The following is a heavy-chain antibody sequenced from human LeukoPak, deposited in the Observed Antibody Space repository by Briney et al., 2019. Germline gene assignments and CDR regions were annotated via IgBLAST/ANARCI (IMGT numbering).Heavy chain of an antibody. V-gene: IGHV3-30-3*01. CDR3: AIDGSIAVVPAANIHY. CDR1: GFSLNTYA. Sequence: PGRSLRLSCAASGFSLNTYAMHWVRPAPGKGLEWVALISNDGNYKYHADSVKGRLTISRDNSNNPLSLQMNTVMPEHAALYFCAIDGSIAVVPAANIHYWGQGTLVTVSS. CDR2: ISNDGNYK. J-gene: IGHJ4*02. D-gene: IGHD2-2*01.